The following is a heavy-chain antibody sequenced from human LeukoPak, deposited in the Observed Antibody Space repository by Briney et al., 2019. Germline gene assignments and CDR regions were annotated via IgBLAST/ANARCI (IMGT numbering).Heavy chain of an antibody. Sequence: SETLSLTCAVYGGSFSGYYWSWIRQPPGKGLEWIGEINHSGSTNYNPSLKSRVTISVDRSKNQFSLKLSSVTAADTAVYYCARERGDSSGYRAFDIWGQGTMVTVSS. CDR2: INHSGST. CDR1: GGSFSGYY. V-gene: IGHV4-34*01. CDR3: ARERGDSSGYRAFDI. D-gene: IGHD3-22*01. J-gene: IGHJ3*02.